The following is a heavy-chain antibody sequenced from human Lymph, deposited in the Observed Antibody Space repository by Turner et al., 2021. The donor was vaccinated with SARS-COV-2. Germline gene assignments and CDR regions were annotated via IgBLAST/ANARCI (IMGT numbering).Heavy chain of an antibody. CDR3: ARYASGGYFYYGMDV. CDR1: GFTFSTYA. V-gene: IGHV3-30*04. Sequence: QVQLVESGGGVVQPGRSLRRSCAASGFTFSTYAIYWVRQAPGKGREWVAVISYDGSNKYYADSVKGRFTISRDNSKNTLYLQMNSLRAEDTAVYYCARYASGGYFYYGMDVWGQGTTVTVSS. D-gene: IGHD3-10*01. J-gene: IGHJ6*02. CDR2: ISYDGSNK.